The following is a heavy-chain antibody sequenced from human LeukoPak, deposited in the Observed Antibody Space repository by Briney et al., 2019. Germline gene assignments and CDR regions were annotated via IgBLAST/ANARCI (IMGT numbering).Heavy chain of an antibody. Sequence: GGSLRLSCEGSAFIFSGHWMNWVRQTPGKGLEWVASINHNGNVNYYVDPVKGRFTISRDNAKNSLYLQMSNLRAEDTAVYFCARGGGLDVWGQGATVTVSS. D-gene: IGHD3-16*01. J-gene: IGHJ6*02. CDR2: INHNGNVN. CDR1: AFIFSGHW. V-gene: IGHV3-7*03. CDR3: ARGGGLDV.